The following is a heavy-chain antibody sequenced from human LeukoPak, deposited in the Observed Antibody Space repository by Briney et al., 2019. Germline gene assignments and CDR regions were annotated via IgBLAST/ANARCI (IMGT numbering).Heavy chain of an antibody. CDR2: INPSGGST. J-gene: IGHJ6*03. CDR1: GYTFTSYY. V-gene: IGHV1-46*01. CDR3: ARGVSYGYSPYYYYYMDV. D-gene: IGHD5-18*01. Sequence: ASVKVSCKASGYTFTSYYMHRVRQAPGQGLEWMGIINPSGGSTSYAQKFQGRVTMTRDTSTSTVYMELSSLRSEDTAVYYCARGVSYGYSPYYYYYMDVWGKGTTVTVSS.